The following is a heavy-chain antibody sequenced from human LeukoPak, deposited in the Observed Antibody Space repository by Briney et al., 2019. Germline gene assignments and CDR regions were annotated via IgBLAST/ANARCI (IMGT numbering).Heavy chain of an antibody. J-gene: IGHJ4*02. Sequence: ASVKVSCKASGYTFTDYYMHWVRQAPGQGLEWLGRINPYNGDTNYAQRFQGRVTMTRDTSITTAYMELSSLRSEDTAVYYCARGLEDGEGDYWGQGTLVTVSS. CDR1: GYTFTDYY. V-gene: IGHV1-2*06. CDR3: ARGLEDGEGDY. D-gene: IGHD5-24*01. CDR2: INPYNGDT.